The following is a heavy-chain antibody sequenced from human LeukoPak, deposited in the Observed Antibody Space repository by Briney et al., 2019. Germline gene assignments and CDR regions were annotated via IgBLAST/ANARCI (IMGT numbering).Heavy chain of an antibody. CDR1: GGSISSYY. V-gene: IGHV4-4*09. CDR3: ARLVTESSLIYGGIQLWHLFDY. J-gene: IGHJ4*02. Sequence: SETLSLTCTVSGGSISSYYWSWIRQPPGKGLEWIGYIYTSGSTNYNPSLKSRVTISVDTSKNQFSLKLSSVTAADTAVYYCARLVTESSLIYGGIQLWHLFDYWGQGTLVTVSS. CDR2: IYTSGST. D-gene: IGHD5-18*01.